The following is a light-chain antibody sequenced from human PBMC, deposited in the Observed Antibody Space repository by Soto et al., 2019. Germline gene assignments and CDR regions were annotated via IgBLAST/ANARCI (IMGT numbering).Light chain of an antibody. CDR1: QSISSY. V-gene: IGKV1-39*01. Sequence: DIQVTQSPSSLSASVGDRVTITCRASQSISSYLNWYQQKPGKAPKLLIYAASSLQSGVPSRFSGSGSGTDVTLTISSLQPEDFATYYCQQSYSTLSITFGRGTRLEIK. J-gene: IGKJ5*01. CDR3: QQSYSTLSIT. CDR2: AAS.